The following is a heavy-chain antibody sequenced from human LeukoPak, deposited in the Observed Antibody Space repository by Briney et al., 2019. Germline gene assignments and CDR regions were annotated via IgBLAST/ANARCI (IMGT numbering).Heavy chain of an antibody. Sequence: ASVKVSCKASGYSFISYGISWVRQAPGQELEWMGWISAYNGNTNYAQKVQDRVTMTTDTSTSTAYMELRSLRSDDTAVYYCARDGIAAAGTFDPWGQGTLVTVSS. CDR3: ARDGIAAAGTFDP. J-gene: IGHJ5*02. V-gene: IGHV1-18*01. D-gene: IGHD6-13*01. CDR2: ISAYNGNT. CDR1: GYSFISYG.